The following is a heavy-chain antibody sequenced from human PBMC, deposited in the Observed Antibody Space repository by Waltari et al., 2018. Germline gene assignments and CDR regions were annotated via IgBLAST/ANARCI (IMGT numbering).Heavy chain of an antibody. V-gene: IGHV5-51*01. CDR3: ARPSWSRALWYGDF. CDR2: IFPGDSDT. D-gene: IGHD3-10*01. Sequence: EVQLVQSGAEVKKPGESLRISCEGSGYTFANYWIGWVRQTPDKGLEWMGIIFPGDSDTRYGPSFQGQVTSSVDKSINTAYLQWNSLKASDTAVYFCARPSWSRALWYGDFWGQGTVVTVSS. CDR1: GYTFANYW. J-gene: IGHJ4*02.